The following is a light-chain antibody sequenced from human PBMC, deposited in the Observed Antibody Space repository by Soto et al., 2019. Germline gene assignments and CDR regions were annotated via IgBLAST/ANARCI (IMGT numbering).Light chain of an antibody. CDR3: QQYNTYPWT. V-gene: IGKV1-5*03. Sequence: DIQMTQSPSTLSASVGDRFTITCRASQSFSSWLAWYQQKPGKAPKLLIYKASSLESGVPSRFSGSGSGTEFTLTISSLQPDDFATYYCQQYNTYPWTFGQGTKVDIK. CDR2: KAS. J-gene: IGKJ1*01. CDR1: QSFSSW.